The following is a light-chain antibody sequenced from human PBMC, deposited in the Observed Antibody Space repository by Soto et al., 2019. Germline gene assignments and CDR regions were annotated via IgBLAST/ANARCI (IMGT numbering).Light chain of an antibody. CDR1: SSDVGGYNY. J-gene: IGLJ1*01. CDR3: SSYTSSSTYV. Sequence: QSVLTQPASVSGSPGQSITISCTGTSSDVGGYNYVSWYQQHPGKAPKLMIYDVSSRPSGVSDRFSGSKSGNTASLTISGVQAEDEAAYYCSSYTSSSTYVFGAGTKLTVL. CDR2: DVS. V-gene: IGLV2-14*01.